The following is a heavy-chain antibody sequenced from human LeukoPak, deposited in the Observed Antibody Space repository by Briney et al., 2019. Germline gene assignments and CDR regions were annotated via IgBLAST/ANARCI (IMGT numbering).Heavy chain of an antibody. J-gene: IGHJ4*02. D-gene: IGHD3-3*01. Sequence: ASVKVSCKTSGYTFDNYDINWVRQATRQGLEWMGWMNPNSGNTGYAQKFQGRVIMTTNISMTTAYMELRGLRYEDTAIYYCARGAPVAIFGPRYDEYFEYWGQGTVVAVSS. CDR2: MNPNSGNT. CDR1: GYTFDNYD. V-gene: IGHV1-8*01. CDR3: ARGAPVAIFGPRYDEYFEY.